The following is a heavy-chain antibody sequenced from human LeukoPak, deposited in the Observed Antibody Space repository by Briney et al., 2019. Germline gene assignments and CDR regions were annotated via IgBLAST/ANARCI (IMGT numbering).Heavy chain of an antibody. J-gene: IGHJ5*02. D-gene: IGHD1-14*01. CDR2: IHTSGIT. CDR3: AKEDRVKYWFDP. V-gene: IGHV4-61*02. Sequence: SETLSLTCTLSGASFTSGTYYLSWIRQPAGKGLEWIGRIHTSGITHYNPSLKSRVTISVDTSNTQFSLKLDSVTAADTAVYYCAKEDRVKYWFDPWGQGTLVTVSS. CDR1: GASFTSGTYY.